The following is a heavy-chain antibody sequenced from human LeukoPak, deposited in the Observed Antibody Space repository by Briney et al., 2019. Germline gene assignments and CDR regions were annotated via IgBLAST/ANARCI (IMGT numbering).Heavy chain of an antibody. D-gene: IGHD4-23*01. CDR3: GRANGGNMWRGHYFDY. Sequence: PGGSLRLSCAASGFTFSSYGMHWVRQAPGKGLEWVAVISYDGSNKYYADSVKGRFTISRDNSKNTLYLQMNSLRAEDTAVYYCGRANGGNMWRGHYFDYWGQGTLVTVSS. V-gene: IGHV3-30*03. CDR2: ISYDGSNK. J-gene: IGHJ4*02. CDR1: GFTFSSYG.